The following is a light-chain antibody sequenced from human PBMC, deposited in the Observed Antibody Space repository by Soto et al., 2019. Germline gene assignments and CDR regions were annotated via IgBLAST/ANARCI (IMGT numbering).Light chain of an antibody. CDR1: QTVISNY. CDR2: GAS. CDR3: QHNDNSRFT. Sequence: EIVLTQSPGTLSLSPGERATFSCRASQTVISNYLAWYQQKPAQAPRLLIYGASSRATGIPDRFSGSGSGTDFTLTISRLEPEDFAVYDCQHNDNSRFTFGPGTKVEIK. V-gene: IGKV3-20*01. J-gene: IGKJ3*01.